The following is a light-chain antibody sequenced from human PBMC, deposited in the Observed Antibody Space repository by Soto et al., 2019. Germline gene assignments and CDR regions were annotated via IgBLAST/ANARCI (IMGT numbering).Light chain of an antibody. CDR2: EVN. V-gene: IGLV2-14*01. CDR3: QSYDSTLSARYV. Sequence: QSALTQPASVSGSPGQSITISCTGTRSDVGGPDYVSWYQQHPDTAPKLIIYEVNKWPSGASTRFSGSKSGTSASLAITGLQAEDEGDYYCQSYDSTLSARYVFGTGTKLTVL. CDR1: RSDVGGPDY. J-gene: IGLJ1*01.